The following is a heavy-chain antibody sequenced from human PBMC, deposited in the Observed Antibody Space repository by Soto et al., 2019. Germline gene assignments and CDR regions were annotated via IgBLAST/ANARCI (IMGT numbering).Heavy chain of an antibody. CDR3: ARESLAVAGTGGGFDI. V-gene: IGHV1-46*01. Sequence: ASVKVSCKASGYTFTTYYMHWVRQAPGQGLEWMGIIYPSGGSTSYAQKFQGRVTMTRDTSTSTVYMELSSLRSEDTAVYYCARESLAVAGTGGGFDICGQGTMLTVSS. CDR2: IYPSGGST. J-gene: IGHJ3*02. D-gene: IGHD6-19*01. CDR1: GYTFTTYY.